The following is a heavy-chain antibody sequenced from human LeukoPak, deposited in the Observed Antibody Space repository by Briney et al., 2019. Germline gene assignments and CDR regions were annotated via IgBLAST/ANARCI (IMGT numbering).Heavy chain of an antibody. CDR1: GFTFSSYS. D-gene: IGHD3-22*01. J-gene: IGHJ3*02. V-gene: IGHV3-21*01. CDR2: ISSSSSYI. CDR3: ARGVRCYDSSGQGGDAFDI. Sequence: GRFLRLSCAASGFTFSSYSMNWVRQAPGKGLEWVSSISSSSSYIYYADSVKGRFTISRDNAKNSLYLQMNSLRAEDTAVYYCARGVRCYDSSGQGGDAFDIWGQGTMVTVSS.